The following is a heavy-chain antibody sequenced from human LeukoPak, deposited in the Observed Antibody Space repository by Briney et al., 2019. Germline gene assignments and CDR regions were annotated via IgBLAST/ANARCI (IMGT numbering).Heavy chain of an antibody. V-gene: IGHV4-61*02. D-gene: IGHD2-15*01. CDR3: ARDLGDYSLDY. CDR1: GGSISSGSYY. CDR2: IYTSGST. Sequence: PSQTLSLTCTVSGGSISSGSYYWSWIRQPAGKGLEWIGRIYTSGSTNYNPSLKSRVIISVDTPKNQFSLKLSSVTAADTAVYYCARDLGDYSLDYWGQGTLVTVSS. J-gene: IGHJ4*02.